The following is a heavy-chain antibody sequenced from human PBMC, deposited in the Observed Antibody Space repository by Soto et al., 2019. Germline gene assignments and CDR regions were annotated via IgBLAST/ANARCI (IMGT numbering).Heavy chain of an antibody. Sequence: QVQLVQSGAEVKKPGSSVKVSCKASGGTFSSYAISWVRQAPGQGLEWMGGIIPIFGTANYAHKFQGRVTITADKSTSTAYMELSSMRSEDTAVYYCARGLVRAVAFYYYGMDVWGQGTTVTVSS. J-gene: IGHJ6*02. CDR2: IIPIFGTA. CDR1: GGTFSSYA. D-gene: IGHD6-19*01. V-gene: IGHV1-69*06. CDR3: ARGLVRAVAFYYYGMDV.